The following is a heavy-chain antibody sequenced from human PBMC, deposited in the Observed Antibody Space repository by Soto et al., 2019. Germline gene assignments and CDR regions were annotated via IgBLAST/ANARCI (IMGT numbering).Heavy chain of an antibody. Sequence: QVQLVQSGAEVKKPGASVKVSCKASGYTFAGYGLAWVRQAPGQGLEWMGWIXXXXXNTLXAQKFQDRLTMTTDTXXXXXXXXXXXXXXXXXXXXXXXXXXXXXGDYALSLKYWGQGTLVTVSS. J-gene: IGHJ4*02. CDR3: XXXXXXXGDYALSLKY. V-gene: IGHV1-18*01. CDR2: IXXXXXNT. D-gene: IGHD4-17*01. CDR1: GYTFAGYG.